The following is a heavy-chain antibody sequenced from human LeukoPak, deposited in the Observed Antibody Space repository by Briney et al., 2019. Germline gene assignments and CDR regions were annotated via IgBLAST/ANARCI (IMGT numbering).Heavy chain of an antibody. V-gene: IGHV4-61*02. J-gene: IGHJ4*02. CDR3: ARDPYCSSTSCYPYYFDY. Sequence: PSETLSLTCTVSGGSISSGSYYWSWIRQPAGKGLEWIGRIYTSGSTNYNPSLKSRVTISVDTSKNQFSLKLSSVTAADTAVYYCARDPYCSSTSCYPYYFDYWGQGTLVTVSS. CDR1: GGSISSGSYY. CDR2: IYTSGST. D-gene: IGHD2-2*01.